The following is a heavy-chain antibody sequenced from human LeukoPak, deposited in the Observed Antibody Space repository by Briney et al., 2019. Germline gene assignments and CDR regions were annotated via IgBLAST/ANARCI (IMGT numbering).Heavy chain of an antibody. V-gene: IGHV3-43*01. CDR3: AKDGKNYFDY. CDR2: ISWDGGST. J-gene: IGHJ4*02. CDR1: GFTFDHYT. Sequence: GGSLRLSCAASGFTFDHYTMHWVRQAPGKGLEWVSLISWDGGSTYYADSVKGRFTISRDNSKNSLSLQMNSLRAEDTALYYCAKDGKNYFDYWGQGTLVTVSS.